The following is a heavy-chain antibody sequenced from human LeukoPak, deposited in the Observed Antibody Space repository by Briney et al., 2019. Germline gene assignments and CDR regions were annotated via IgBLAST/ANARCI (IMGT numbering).Heavy chain of an antibody. CDR1: GYPINNAYY. CDR2: LYHPDST. Sequence: PSETLSLTCGVSGYPINNAYYWVWIRQPPGKGLEWIGSLYHPDSTYYNPSLKSRVTMSVDTSRNQFSLRLSFVTAADTAVYYCARQYDSYFYYYLXLWGTGTTVTVS. V-gene: IGHV4-38-2*01. CDR3: ARQYDSYFYYYLXL. D-gene: IGHD2-2*01. J-gene: IGHJ6*03.